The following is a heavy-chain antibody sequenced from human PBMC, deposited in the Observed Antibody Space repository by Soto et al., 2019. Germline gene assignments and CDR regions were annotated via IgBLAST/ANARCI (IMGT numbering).Heavy chain of an antibody. CDR2: INSDGSST. V-gene: IGHV3-74*01. CDR1: GFTFSSYW. J-gene: IGHJ3*02. CDR3: ARGDYSDTSGPFSDAFDI. Sequence: GGSLRLSCAASGFTFSSYWMHWVRQAPGKGLVWVSRINSDGSSTSYADSVKGRFTISRDNAKNSLYLQMISLRVEDTAMYYCARGDYSDTSGPFSDAFDIWGQGTMVTVSS. D-gene: IGHD3-22*01.